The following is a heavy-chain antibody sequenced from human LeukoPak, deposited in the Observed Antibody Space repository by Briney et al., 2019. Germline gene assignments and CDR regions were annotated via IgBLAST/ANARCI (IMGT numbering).Heavy chain of an antibody. CDR1: GGTFSGYA. D-gene: IGHD3-16*02. J-gene: IGHJ4*02. Sequence: SVKVSCKASGGTFSGYAISWVRQAPGQGLEWMGGIIPIFGTANYAQKFQGRVTITADESTSTAYMELSSLRSEDTAVYYCARDRGAFDYVWGSYRYSESYYFDYWGQGTLVTVSS. CDR2: IIPIFGTA. CDR3: ARDRGAFDYVWGSYRYSESYYFDY. V-gene: IGHV1-69*13.